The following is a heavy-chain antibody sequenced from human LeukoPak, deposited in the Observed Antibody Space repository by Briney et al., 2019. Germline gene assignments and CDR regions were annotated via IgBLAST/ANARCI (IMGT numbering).Heavy chain of an antibody. CDR2: INPNSGGT. V-gene: IGHV1-2*06. CDR3: ARDVAGATPFDC. D-gene: IGHD1-26*01. CDR1: GYTFTGYY. J-gene: IGHJ4*02. Sequence: ASVKVSCKASGYTFTGYYMHWVRQAPGQGLEWMGRINPNSGGTNYAQKFQGRVTMTRDTSISTAYMELSRLRSDDTAVYYCARDVAGATPFDCWGQGTLVTVSS.